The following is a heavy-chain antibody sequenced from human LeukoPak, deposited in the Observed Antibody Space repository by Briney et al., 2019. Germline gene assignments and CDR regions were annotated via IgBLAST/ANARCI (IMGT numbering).Heavy chain of an antibody. D-gene: IGHD3-22*01. CDR2: VSGGGGST. V-gene: IGHV3-23*01. CDR1: RFTFSNYG. Sequence: GGSLRLSCGASRFTFSNYGMSWIRQAPGKGLEWVSSVSGGGGSTFYADSVRGRFTISRDNSKNTLFLQMNSLRAEDTAVYYCAKSSYYDASGFYREYYFDYWGQGTVVTVSS. CDR3: AKSSYYDASGFYREYYFDY. J-gene: IGHJ4*02.